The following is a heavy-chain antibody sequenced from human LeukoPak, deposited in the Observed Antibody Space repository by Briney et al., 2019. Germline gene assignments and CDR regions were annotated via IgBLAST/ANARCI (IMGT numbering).Heavy chain of an antibody. CDR1: GFTFSSHG. J-gene: IGHJ3*02. CDR2: IRSDGSSN. D-gene: IGHD1-26*01. CDR3: ARRRANSGSRGAFDI. Sequence: GGSLRLSCAASGFTFSSHGMHWVRQAPGKGLEWVTFIRSDGSSNYYGDSVKGRFTLSRDNFKNTLSLQMNSLRAEDTAVYYCARRRANSGSRGAFDIWGQGTMVTVSS. V-gene: IGHV3-30*02.